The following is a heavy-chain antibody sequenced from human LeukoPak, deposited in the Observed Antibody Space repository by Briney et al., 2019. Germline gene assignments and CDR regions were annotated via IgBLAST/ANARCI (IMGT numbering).Heavy chain of an antibody. D-gene: IGHD1-26*01. CDR2: ISWNSGSI. V-gene: IGHV3-9*01. CDR1: GFTFDDYA. CDR3: AKDRQWELLNGMDV. Sequence: GGSLGLSCAASGFTFDDYAMHWVRQAPGKGLEWVSGISWNSGSIGYADSVKGRFTISRDNAKNSLYLQMNSLRAEDTALYYCAKDRQWELLNGMDVWGQGTTVTVSS. J-gene: IGHJ6*02.